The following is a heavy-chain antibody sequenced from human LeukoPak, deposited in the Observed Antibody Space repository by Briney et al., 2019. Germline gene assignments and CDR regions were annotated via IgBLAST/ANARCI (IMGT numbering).Heavy chain of an antibody. Sequence: PGGSLRLSCAASGFTFSSYAMSWVRQAPGKGLEWVSAISGSGGSTYYADSVKGRFTISRDNSKKTLYLQMNSLRAEDTAVYYCAKGIRSGDSSGYYPDAFDIWGQGTMVTVSS. CDR1: GFTFSSYA. CDR2: ISGSGGST. D-gene: IGHD3-22*01. CDR3: AKGIRSGDSSGYYPDAFDI. V-gene: IGHV3-23*01. J-gene: IGHJ3*02.